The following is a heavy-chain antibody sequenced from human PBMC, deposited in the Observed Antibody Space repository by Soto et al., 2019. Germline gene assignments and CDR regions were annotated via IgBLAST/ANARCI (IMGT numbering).Heavy chain of an antibody. V-gene: IGHV2-5*01. J-gene: IGHJ3*02. Sequence: DCGPTLVNPTPTLTLTWTLSGVSLITIGVGWGWIRHTPGKALEWLALVYWNDDKHYSPSLKSRLTITKDTSKNQAILTMTNMDPVDTATYYCARGLATLPVFAFDIWGQGTVVTVSS. CDR2: VYWNDDK. D-gene: IGHD1-1*01. CDR1: GVSLITIGVG. CDR3: ARGLATLPVFAFDI.